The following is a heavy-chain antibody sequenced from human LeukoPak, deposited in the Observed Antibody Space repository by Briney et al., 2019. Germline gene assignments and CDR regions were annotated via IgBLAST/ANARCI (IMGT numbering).Heavy chain of an antibody. CDR2: ISSSTSYT. CDR1: GFTFSSYN. J-gene: IGHJ4*02. Sequence: GGSLRLSCAASGFTFSSYNMNWVRQAPGKGLEWVSYISSSTSYTNYADSVKGRFTISRDNAKSSLYLQMNSLRAEDTAVYYCARGGSNWSFDYWGQGTLVTVSS. CDR3: ARGGSNWSFDY. V-gene: IGHV3-21*05. D-gene: IGHD6-13*01.